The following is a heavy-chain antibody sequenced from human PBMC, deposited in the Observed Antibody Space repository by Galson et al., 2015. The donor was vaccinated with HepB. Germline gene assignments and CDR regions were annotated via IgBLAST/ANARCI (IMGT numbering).Heavy chain of an antibody. CDR1: GYSFTNYG. V-gene: IGHV1-18*04. Sequence: QSGAEVKKPGESLKISCTISGYSFTNYGISWVRQAPGQGLEWMGWISAYNGNTNYAQKLQGRVTMTTDTSTSTAYMELRSLRSDDTAVYYCARDDYFDYWGQGTLVTVSS. CDR2: ISAYNGNT. CDR3: ARDDYFDY. J-gene: IGHJ4*02.